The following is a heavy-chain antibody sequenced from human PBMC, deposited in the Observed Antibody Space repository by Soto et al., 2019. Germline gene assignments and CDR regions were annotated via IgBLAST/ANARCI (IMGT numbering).Heavy chain of an antibody. CDR3: ARGGRYRENYYFGMDV. CDR2: SNSDGRST. Sequence: GGSLRLSCAVSGFSLSNYWMHWVRQDPGKGLVWVSRSNSDGRSTSYADSVKGRFTISRDNAKNTLYLHMDSLRAEDTAVYYCARGGRYRENYYFGMDVWGQGTMVTVSS. J-gene: IGHJ6*02. V-gene: IGHV3-74*01. D-gene: IGHD1-26*01. CDR1: GFSLSNYW.